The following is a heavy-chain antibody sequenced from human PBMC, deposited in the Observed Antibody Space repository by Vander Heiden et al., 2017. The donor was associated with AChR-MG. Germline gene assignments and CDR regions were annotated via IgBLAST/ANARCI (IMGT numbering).Heavy chain of an antibody. CDR3: AREQVGRDGYWHYYYYGMDV. Sequence: QVQLVQSGAEVKKPGSSVKVSCKAYGGTFSSYAISWVRQAPGQGLESMGGIIPIFGTANYAQKFQGRVTITADESTSTAYMELSSLRSEDTAVYYCAREQVGRDGYWHYYYYGMDVWGQGTTVTVSS. D-gene: IGHD5-12*01. V-gene: IGHV1-69*01. CDR1: GGTFSSYA. J-gene: IGHJ6*02. CDR2: IIPIFGTA.